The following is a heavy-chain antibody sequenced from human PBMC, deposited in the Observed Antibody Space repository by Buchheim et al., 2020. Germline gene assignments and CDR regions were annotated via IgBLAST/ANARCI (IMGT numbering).Heavy chain of an antibody. CDR2: MYYSGTT. J-gene: IGHJ4*02. CDR3: ARRDGFNQVFDF. CDR1: GDSIRSGGYY. Sequence: QVLLQESGPGLVKPSQTLSLTCSVSGDSIRSGGYYWSWIRQHPGKGLEWIGYMYYSGTTYYNPSLRSRVTISLDTAKNQLSRKLNSVTAADTAVYYCARRDGFNQVFDFWGRGTL. V-gene: IGHV4-31*03. D-gene: IGHD5-24*01.